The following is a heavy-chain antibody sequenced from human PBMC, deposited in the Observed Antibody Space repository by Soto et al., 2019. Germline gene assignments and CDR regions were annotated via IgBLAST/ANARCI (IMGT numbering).Heavy chain of an antibody. V-gene: IGHV1-3*05. CDR1: GYTFTGYA. Sequence: QVQLVQSGAEEKKPGASVKVSCKASGYTFTGYAMRWVRQAPGQRLEWMGWINAGNGNTKYSQKFQGRVTITRDTSAGAAYMELSSLSSEDTAVYYCARAVAVPADFDYWGQGTLVTVSS. D-gene: IGHD6-19*01. CDR2: INAGNGNT. J-gene: IGHJ4*02. CDR3: ARAVAVPADFDY.